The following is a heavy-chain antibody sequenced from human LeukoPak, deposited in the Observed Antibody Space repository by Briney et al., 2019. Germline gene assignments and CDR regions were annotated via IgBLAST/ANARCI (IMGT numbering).Heavy chain of an antibody. CDR3: ARDASGYYYDSSGYFDY. CDR2: IKQDGSEK. V-gene: IGHV3-7*01. J-gene: IGHJ4*02. Sequence: GGSLRLSCAASGFTFSSYWMSWVRQAPGKGLEWVANIKQDGSEKYYVDSVKGRFTISRDNAKNSLYLQMNSLRAEDTAVCYCARDASGYYYDSSGYFDYWGQGTLVTVSS. D-gene: IGHD3-22*01. CDR1: GFTFSSYW.